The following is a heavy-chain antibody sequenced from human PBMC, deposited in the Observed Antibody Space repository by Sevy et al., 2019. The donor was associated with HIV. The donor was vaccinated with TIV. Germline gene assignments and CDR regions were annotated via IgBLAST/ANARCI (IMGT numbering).Heavy chain of an antibody. Sequence: SETLLTCAVSGGSFSGYFWNWIRQSPGKGLEWIGEINHTGSLKYNPSLKSRVTISVDASKSQLSLHLRSVTAADTAVYYCARGRQAYVVVVPSTVPFDYWGRGTLVTVSS. V-gene: IGHV4-34*01. CDR1: GGSFSGYF. CDR2: INHTGSL. CDR3: ARGRQAYVVVVPSTVPFDY. J-gene: IGHJ4*02. D-gene: IGHD2-2*01.